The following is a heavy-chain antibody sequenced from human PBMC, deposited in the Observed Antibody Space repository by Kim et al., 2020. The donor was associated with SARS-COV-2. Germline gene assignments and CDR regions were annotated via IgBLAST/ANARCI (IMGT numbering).Heavy chain of an antibody. CDR1: GFTFSDYY. CDR3: ARVSSGSSSWYWFDA. D-gene: IGHD6-13*01. J-gene: IGHJ5*02. Sequence: GGSLRLSCAASGFTFSDYYMTWIRQAPGKGLEWLAYISSSGSYIVYADSVKGRFSIYRDNAKKSLYLQMNSLRAEDTAVYYCARVSSGSSSWYWFDAWGQGTLVTVSS. V-gene: IGHV3-11*05. CDR2: ISSSGSYI.